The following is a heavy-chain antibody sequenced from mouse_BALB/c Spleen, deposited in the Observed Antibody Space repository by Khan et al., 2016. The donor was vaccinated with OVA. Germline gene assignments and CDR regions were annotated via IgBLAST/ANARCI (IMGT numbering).Heavy chain of an antibody. V-gene: IGHV1S136*01. CDR3: AKNYRYDVYFDY. Sequence: IQLVQSGPELVKHGASVKMSCEASGYTFTSYVIHWVKQKPGQGLEWIGYIYPFNDDTKYNEKFKGKATLTSDTSSSTAYMELRSLTSEDSAVYYCAKNYRYDVYFDYWGQGTTLTVSS. J-gene: IGHJ2*01. CDR1: GYTFTSYV. CDR2: IYPFNDDT. D-gene: IGHD2-14*01.